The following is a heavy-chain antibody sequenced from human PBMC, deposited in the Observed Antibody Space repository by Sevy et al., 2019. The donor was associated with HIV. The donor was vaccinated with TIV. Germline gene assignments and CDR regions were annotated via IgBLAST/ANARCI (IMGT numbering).Heavy chain of an antibody. Sequence: GGSLRLSCAASGFTFSDYYMSWIRQAPGKGLEWLSYISGSDNTIYYADSVKGRFTISRDNSKNTAYLQMNSLRAEDTAVYSCARESGSDWYLDLWGRGTLVTVSS. CDR2: ISGSDNTI. CDR1: GFTFSDYY. J-gene: IGHJ2*01. V-gene: IGHV3-11*04. CDR3: ARESGSDWYLDL. D-gene: IGHD1-26*01.